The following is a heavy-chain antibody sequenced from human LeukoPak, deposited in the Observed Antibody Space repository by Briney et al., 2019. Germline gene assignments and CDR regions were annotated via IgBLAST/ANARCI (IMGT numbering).Heavy chain of an antibody. Sequence: GGSLRLSCAAPGFTFSNAWMSWVRQAPGKGLEWVGRIKTKTDGGTTAFAAPVKGRFTMSRDDSKNTLYLQMNSLKTEDTAMYYCTTGGLWYSGRVFWGQGTLVTVS. CDR2: IKTKTDGGTT. J-gene: IGHJ4*02. D-gene: IGHD3-10*01. V-gene: IGHV3-15*01. CDR3: TTGGLWYSGRVF. CDR1: GFTFSNAW.